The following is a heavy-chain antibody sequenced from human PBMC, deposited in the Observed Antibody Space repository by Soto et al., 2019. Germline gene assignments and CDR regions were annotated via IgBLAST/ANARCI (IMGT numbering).Heavy chain of an antibody. CDR3: ARGRSASSDFDY. Sequence: EVQLVESGGGLVQPGGSLRLSCAASGFSVSTNYMNWVRQAPGKGLEGVSVIYSGGTTYYADSVKGRFTISRDNSKNTLYLQMSSLRAEDTAVYYCARGRSASSDFDYWGQGTLVTVSS. V-gene: IGHV3-66*01. J-gene: IGHJ4*02. CDR2: IYSGGTT. D-gene: IGHD1-26*01. CDR1: GFSVSTNY.